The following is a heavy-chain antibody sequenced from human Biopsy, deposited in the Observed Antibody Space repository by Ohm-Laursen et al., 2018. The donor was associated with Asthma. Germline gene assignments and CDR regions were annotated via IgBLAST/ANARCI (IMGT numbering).Heavy chain of an antibody. V-gene: IGHV1-69*13. D-gene: IGHD5-12*01. CDR3: AREYSGSDRIVYYSSVLEV. J-gene: IGHJ6*02. CDR1: GGTFSSYA. CDR2: LIPVLGTP. Sequence: ASVKVSCKASGGTFSSYAISWVRQAPGQGLEWMGGLIPVLGTPDHAQMFEGRVTITADESTSTAYMELSSLSSEDTAVYYCAREYSGSDRIVYYSSVLEVWGQGTTVTASS.